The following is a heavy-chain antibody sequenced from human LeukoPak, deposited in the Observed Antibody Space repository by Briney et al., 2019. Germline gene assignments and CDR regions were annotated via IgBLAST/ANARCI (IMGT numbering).Heavy chain of an antibody. Sequence: PGGSLRLSCAASGFTFSSYAMSWVRQAPGKGLEWVSAISGSGGSTYYADSVKGRFTISRDNSKNTLYLQMNSLRAEDTAVYYCAKGFYDITMVRGVIILLDYWGQGTLVTVSS. CDR2: ISGSGGST. D-gene: IGHD3-10*01. V-gene: IGHV3-23*01. CDR1: GFTFSSYA. J-gene: IGHJ4*02. CDR3: AKGFYDITMVRGVIILLDY.